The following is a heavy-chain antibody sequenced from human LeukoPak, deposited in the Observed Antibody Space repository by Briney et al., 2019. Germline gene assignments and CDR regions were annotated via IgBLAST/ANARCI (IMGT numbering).Heavy chain of an antibody. D-gene: IGHD3-10*01. Sequence: SETLSLTCTVSGGSISSYYWSWIRQPPGKGLEWIGYIYYSGSTNYNPSLKSRVTISVDTSKNQFSLELSSVTAADTAVYYCARSHMVRGGRYGMDVWGKGTTVTVSS. CDR2: IYYSGST. CDR1: GGSISSYY. V-gene: IGHV4-59*01. CDR3: ARSHMVRGGRYGMDV. J-gene: IGHJ6*04.